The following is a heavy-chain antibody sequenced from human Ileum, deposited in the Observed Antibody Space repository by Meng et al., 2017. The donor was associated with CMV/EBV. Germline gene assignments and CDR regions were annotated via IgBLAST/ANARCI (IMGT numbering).Heavy chain of an antibody. D-gene: IGHD6-6*01. V-gene: IGHV4-34*01. CDR3: ARGWVHSASSLHFDY. CDR2: INYTGNT. Sequence: QVQLKQWGAGLLKPSGTLSLTCAVYGGSLSGYYWSWIRQTPDKGLEWIAEINYTGNTRFNPALKSRITMSIDTSANQLSLKLTSVTAADAAVYYCARGWVHSASSLHFDYWSQGTLVTVSS. J-gene: IGHJ4*02. CDR1: GGSLSGYY.